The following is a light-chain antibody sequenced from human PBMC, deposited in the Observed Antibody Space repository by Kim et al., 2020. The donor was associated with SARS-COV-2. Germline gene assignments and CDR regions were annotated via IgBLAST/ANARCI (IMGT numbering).Light chain of an antibody. V-gene: IGKV3-15*01. CDR3: QQYNNCPPYT. Sequence: ELVMTQPPATLPVSPGERATLSCRASQSVSSNLAWYQQKPGQAPRLLIYGASTRATGIPARFSGSGSGTEFTLTISSLQSEDFAVYYCQQYNNCPPYTVGQGINLAL. CDR2: GAS. CDR1: QSVSSN. J-gene: IGKJ2*01.